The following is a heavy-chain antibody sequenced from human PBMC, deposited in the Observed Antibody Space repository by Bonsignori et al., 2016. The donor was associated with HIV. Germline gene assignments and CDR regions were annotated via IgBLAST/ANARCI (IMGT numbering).Heavy chain of an antibody. CDR1: GGSISSGSYY. CDR3: ARSTLSGWNHYYYYMDV. D-gene: IGHD6-19*01. J-gene: IGHJ6*03. CDR2: IYTSGST. Sequence: SETLSLTCTVSGGSISSGSYYWSWIRQPAGKGLEWIGRIYTSGSTNYNPSLKSRVTISVDTSKNQFSLKLSSVTAADTAVYYCARSTLSGWNHYYYYMDVWGKGTTVTVSS. V-gene: IGHV4-61*02.